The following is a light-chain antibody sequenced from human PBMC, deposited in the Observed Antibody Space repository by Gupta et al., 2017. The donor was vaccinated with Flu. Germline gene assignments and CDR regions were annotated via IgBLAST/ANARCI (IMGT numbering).Light chain of an antibody. CDR2: SEW. Sequence: ATLSLSPGERATLSCRASQSVSSYLAWYLLKPSRSPRMILDSEWSSDGCFPDRCRVSGASADYSTLIISRQQSEDLVNYCWQQDNSYPLTFGEGTKVEIK. CDR3: QQDNSYPLT. CDR1: QSVSSY. J-gene: IGKJ4*02. V-gene: IGKV3D-15*01.